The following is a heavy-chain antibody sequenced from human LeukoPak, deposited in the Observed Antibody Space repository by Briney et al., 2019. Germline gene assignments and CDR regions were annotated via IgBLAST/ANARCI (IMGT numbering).Heavy chain of an antibody. CDR3: ARGSVRGEFDP. CDR1: GGSFSGGSFSGYY. V-gene: IGHV4-61*08. CDR2: IYYTGST. J-gene: IGHJ5*02. D-gene: IGHD3-10*01. Sequence: PSETLSLTCDVYGGSFSGGSFSGYYWSWVRQPPGKGLEWIGYIYYTGSTDYNPSLKSRVTMSVDTSKNQFSLKLSSVTAADTAVYSCARGSVRGEFDPWGQGTLVTVSS.